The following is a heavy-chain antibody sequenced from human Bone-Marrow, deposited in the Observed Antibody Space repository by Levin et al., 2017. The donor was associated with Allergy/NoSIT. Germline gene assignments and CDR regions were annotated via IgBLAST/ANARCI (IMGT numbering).Heavy chain of an antibody. CDR1: GFTFSSSA. CDR2: ISYDGSNK. D-gene: IGHD5-12*01. CDR3: ARVRRGYDYNGGFDY. J-gene: IGHJ4*02. V-gene: IGHV3-30-3*01. Sequence: GGSLRLSCAASGFTFSSSAMHWVRQAPGKGLEWVAVISYDGSNKYYTDSVKGRFTISRDNSNNTLFLQMNSLRVEDTAVFYCARVRRGYDYNGGFDYWGQGSLVIVSS.